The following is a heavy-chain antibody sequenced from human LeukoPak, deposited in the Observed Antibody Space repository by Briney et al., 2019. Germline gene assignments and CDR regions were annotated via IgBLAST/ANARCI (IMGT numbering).Heavy chain of an antibody. V-gene: IGHV1-24*01. D-gene: IGHD2-15*01. CDR3: ATLLFCSATTPFDY. J-gene: IGHJ4*02. Sequence: ASVQVFCKVSGYTLIELSMHWVRQAPGKGLAWMGGFDPEDGETIYAQKFQGRVTMTEDTSTDTAYMELSSLRSEDTAVYYCATLLFCSATTPFDYWGQGTLVTVSS. CDR2: FDPEDGET. CDR1: GYTLIELS.